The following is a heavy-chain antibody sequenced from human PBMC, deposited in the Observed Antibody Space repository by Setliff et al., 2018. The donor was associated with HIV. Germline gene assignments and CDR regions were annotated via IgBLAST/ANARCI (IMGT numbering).Heavy chain of an antibody. D-gene: IGHD3-3*01. CDR1: GGTFSSYA. CDR3: VRGVQSPPHYSYYYMDV. J-gene: IGHJ6*03. CDR2: IIPIFGTT. V-gene: IGHV1-69*05. Sequence: ASVKVSCKASGGTFSSYAISWVRQAPGQGLEWMGGIIPIFGTTNYAQKFQGRVTITTDESTTTAYMELSSLRFDDTAMYYCVRGVQSPPHYSYYYMDVWGEGTMVTVSS.